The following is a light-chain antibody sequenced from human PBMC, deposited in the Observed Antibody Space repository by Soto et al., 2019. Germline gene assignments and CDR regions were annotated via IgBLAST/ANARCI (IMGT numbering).Light chain of an antibody. V-gene: IGKV3D-15*01. J-gene: IGKJ4*01. CDR1: QFVSTD. Sequence: EIVMTQSPATLSVSPGERATLSCRASQFVSTDLAWYQQKPGQAPRLLIYGASTRATGIPARFSGSGSGTEFTLTISSLQSEDFAVYFCQQYNNWPLTFGGGTKVDIK. CDR3: QQYNNWPLT. CDR2: GAS.